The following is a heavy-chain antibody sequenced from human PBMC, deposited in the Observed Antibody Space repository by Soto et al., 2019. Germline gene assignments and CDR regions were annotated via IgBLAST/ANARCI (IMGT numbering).Heavy chain of an antibody. CDR3: ARDDGCSSGGSCYSTYYGMDV. CDR1: GFTFGSYG. J-gene: IGHJ6*02. CDR2: IWYDGSNK. V-gene: IGHV3-33*01. D-gene: IGHD2-15*01. Sequence: QVQLVESGGGVVQPGRSLRLSCAASGFTFGSYGMHWVRQATGKGLEWVAVIWYDGSNKYYADSVKGRFTISRDNSKNTLYLQMNSLRAEDTAVYYCARDDGCSSGGSCYSTYYGMDVWGQGTTVTVSS.